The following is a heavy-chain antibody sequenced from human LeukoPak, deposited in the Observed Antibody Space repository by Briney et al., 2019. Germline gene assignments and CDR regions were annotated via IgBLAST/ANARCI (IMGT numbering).Heavy chain of an antibody. J-gene: IGHJ1*01. CDR3: ARANPVLMVSKYFQH. CDR1: GGSISSSTYS. D-gene: IGHD2-8*01. Sequence: PSETLSLTCTVSGGSISSSTYSWGWIRQPPGKGLEWIGTIYYTGSTFYNPSLKSRVTISVDTSKNQFSLKLSSVTAADTAVYYCARANPVLMVSKYFQHWGQGTLVTVSS. V-gene: IGHV4-39*01. CDR2: IYYTGST.